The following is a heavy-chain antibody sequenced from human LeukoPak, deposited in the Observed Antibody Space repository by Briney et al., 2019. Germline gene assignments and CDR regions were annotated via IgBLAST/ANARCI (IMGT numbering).Heavy chain of an antibody. CDR3: ARGVVVVAATHDYYYYMDV. V-gene: IGHV4-59*12. CDR2: VYYSGST. CDR1: GGSISSYY. J-gene: IGHJ6*03. Sequence: SETLSLTCTVSGGSISSYYWSWIRQPPGKGLEWIGYVYYSGSTNYNPSLKSRVTMSVDTSKNQFSLKLSSVTAADTAVYYCARGVVVVAATHDYYYYMDVWGKGTTVTVSS. D-gene: IGHD2-15*01.